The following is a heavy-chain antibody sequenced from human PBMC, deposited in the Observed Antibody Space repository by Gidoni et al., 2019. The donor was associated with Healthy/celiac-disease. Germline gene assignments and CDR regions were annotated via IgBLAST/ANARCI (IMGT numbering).Heavy chain of an antibody. CDR1: GVTVSSNY. Sequence: EVQLVESGGGLVQPGGSLRLSCAASGVTVSSNYMSWVRQAPGKGLAWVSVIYSGGSTYYADSVKGRFTISRDNSKNTLYLQMNSLRAEDTAVYYCARDSGEYSGYDTPSWFDYWGQGTLVTVSS. CDR2: IYSGGST. V-gene: IGHV3-66*01. J-gene: IGHJ4*02. D-gene: IGHD5-12*01. CDR3: ARDSGEYSGYDTPSWFDY.